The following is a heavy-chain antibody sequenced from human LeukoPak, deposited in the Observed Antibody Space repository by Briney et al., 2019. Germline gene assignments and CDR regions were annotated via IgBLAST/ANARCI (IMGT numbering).Heavy chain of an antibody. V-gene: IGHV4-34*01. CDR2: INHSRST. Sequence: SETLSLTCTVSGGSISNYYWSWIRQPPGKGLEWIGEINHSRSTNYNPSLKSRVTISVDTSKNQFSLKLSSVTAADTAVYYCARSMLVVALDAFDIWGQGTMVTVSS. D-gene: IGHD3-22*01. CDR1: GGSISNYY. CDR3: ARSMLVVALDAFDI. J-gene: IGHJ3*02.